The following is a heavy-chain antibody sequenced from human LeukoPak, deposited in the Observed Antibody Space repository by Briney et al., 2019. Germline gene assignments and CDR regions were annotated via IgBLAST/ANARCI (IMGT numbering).Heavy chain of an antibody. Sequence: GGSLRLSCAASGFTFSSYEMNWVRQAPGKGLEWVSYISSSGSTIYYADSVKGRFTISRDNAKNSLYLQMNSLRAEDTAVYYCARDMITFRYYYGMDVWGKGTTVTVSS. CDR2: ISSSGSTI. CDR1: GFTFSSYE. J-gene: IGHJ6*04. CDR3: ARDMITFRYYYGMDV. V-gene: IGHV3-48*03. D-gene: IGHD3-16*01.